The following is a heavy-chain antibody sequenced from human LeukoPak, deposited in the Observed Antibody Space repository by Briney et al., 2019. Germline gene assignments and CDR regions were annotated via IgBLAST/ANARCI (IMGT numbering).Heavy chain of an antibody. V-gene: IGHV4-31*03. CDR3: ARGGPTYYYDSSGQGVFDY. Sequence: SETLSLTCTVSGGSISSGGYYWSCIRPQQGKGLEWVGYINYSGSTYYNPSLKSRVTISVDTSKNQFSLKLSSVTAADTAVYYCARGGPTYYYDSSGQGVFDYWGQGTLVTVSS. CDR1: GGSISSGGYY. D-gene: IGHD3-22*01. CDR2: INYSGST. J-gene: IGHJ4*02.